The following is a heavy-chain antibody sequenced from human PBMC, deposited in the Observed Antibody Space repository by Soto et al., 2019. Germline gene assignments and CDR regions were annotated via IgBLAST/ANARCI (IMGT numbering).Heavy chain of an antibody. D-gene: IGHD2-2*01. J-gene: IGHJ6*02. Sequence: QVQLVQSGAEVKKPGSSVKVSCKASGGTFSSYTISWVRQAPGQGLEWMGRIIPILGIANYAQKFQGRVTITADESKSTAYLELRSLRSEHTDVYYCARGDCSSTSCYALSDYYYYSMDVWGQGTTV. V-gene: IGHV1-69*02. CDR3: ARGDCSSTSCYALSDYYYYSMDV. CDR1: GGTFSSYT. CDR2: IIPILGIA.